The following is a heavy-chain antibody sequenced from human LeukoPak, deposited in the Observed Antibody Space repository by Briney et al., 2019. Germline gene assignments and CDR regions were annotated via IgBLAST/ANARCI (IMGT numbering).Heavy chain of an antibody. CDR1: GGSISSYY. Sequence: SETLSLTCTVSGGSISSYYGSWVRQPPGKGLEWIGYMYYSGSTNYNPSLKIRVTISVDTSKNQFSLKLSSVTAADTAVYYCARFSGSYPYYFDYWGQGTLVTVSS. J-gene: IGHJ4*02. CDR2: MYYSGST. CDR3: ARFSGSYPYYFDY. V-gene: IGHV4-59*01. D-gene: IGHD1-26*01.